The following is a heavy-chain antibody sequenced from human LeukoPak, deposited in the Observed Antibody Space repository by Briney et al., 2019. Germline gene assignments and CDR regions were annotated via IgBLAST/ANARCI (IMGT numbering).Heavy chain of an antibody. Sequence: GESLKISCAASGFTVSSNYMSWVRQAPGKGLEWVSVINSGGSTYYADSVKGRFTISRDNSKNTLYLQMNSLRAEDTAVYYCARGDLYDYDAFDIWGQGTMVTVSS. D-gene: IGHD2-8*01. CDR2: INSGGST. CDR1: GFTVSSNY. J-gene: IGHJ3*02. V-gene: IGHV3-53*01. CDR3: ARGDLYDYDAFDI.